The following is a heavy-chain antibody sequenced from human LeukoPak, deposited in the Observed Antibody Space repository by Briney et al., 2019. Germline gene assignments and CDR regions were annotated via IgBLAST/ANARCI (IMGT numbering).Heavy chain of an antibody. J-gene: IGHJ5*02. CDR1: GGSISSSSYY. CDR3: ARWGAKNWFDP. Sequence: PSETLSLTCTVSGGSISSSSYYWGWIRQPPGKGLEWIGSIYYSGSTYYNPSLKSRVTISVDTSKNQFSLKLSSVTAADTAVYYCARWGAKNWFDPWGQGTLVTVSS. V-gene: IGHV4-39*07. D-gene: IGHD3-16*01. CDR2: IYYSGST.